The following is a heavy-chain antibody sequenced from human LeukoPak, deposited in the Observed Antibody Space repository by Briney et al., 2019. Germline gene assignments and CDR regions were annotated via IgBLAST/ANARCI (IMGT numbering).Heavy chain of an antibody. J-gene: IGHJ4*02. CDR2: IIPILGIA. CDR1: GGTFSSYA. CDR3: TRHLDGISAYDY. V-gene: IGHV1-69*04. D-gene: IGHD6-13*01. Sequence: SVKVSCKASGGTFSSYAISWVRQAPGQGLEWMGRIIPILGIANYAQKFQGRVTITADKSTSTAYMELSSLRSEDTAVYYCTRHLDGISAYDYWGQGSLVTVSP.